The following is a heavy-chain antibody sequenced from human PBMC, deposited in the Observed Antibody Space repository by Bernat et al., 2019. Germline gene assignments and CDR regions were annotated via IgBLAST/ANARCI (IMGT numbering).Heavy chain of an antibody. Sequence: QVQLVQSGAEVKKPGASVKVSCKASGYTFTSYGISWVRQAPGQGLEWMGWISAYNGNTNYAQKLQGRVTMTTDTSTSTAYMELRSLRSDDTAVYYCARERVAGLLLEKVYYYYGMDVWGQGTTVTVSS. D-gene: IGHD2-15*01. CDR3: ARERVAGLLLEKVYYYYGMDV. V-gene: IGHV1-18*01. J-gene: IGHJ6*02. CDR2: ISAYNGNT. CDR1: GYTFTSYG.